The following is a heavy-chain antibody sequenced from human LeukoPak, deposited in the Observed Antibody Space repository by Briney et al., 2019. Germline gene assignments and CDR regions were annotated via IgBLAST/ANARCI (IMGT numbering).Heavy chain of an antibody. CDR1: GFTFSNYA. V-gene: IGHV3-23*01. CDR3: VIWGDYDVLTGYYVPDY. J-gene: IGHJ4*02. D-gene: IGHD3-9*01. Sequence: PGGSLRLSCVASGFTFSNYAMSWVRQAPGKGLEWVSAITGSGTNTYYADSLKGRFTISRDNSKNTVFLQMNSLRHEDTAIYYCVIWGDYDVLTGYYVPDYWGQGTLVTVPS. CDR2: ITGSGTNT.